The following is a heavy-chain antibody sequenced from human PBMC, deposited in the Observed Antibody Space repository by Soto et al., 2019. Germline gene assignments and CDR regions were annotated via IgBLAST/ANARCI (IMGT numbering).Heavy chain of an antibody. CDR3: ARHVVFLRGGYFSEGMDF. CDR1: GGSISSSSYY. J-gene: IGHJ6*01. V-gene: IGHV4-39*01. CDR2: IYYSGST. Sequence: PSETLSLTCTVSGGSISSSSYYWGWIRQPPGKGLEWIGSIYYSGSTYYNPSLKSRVTISVDTSKNQFSLKLSSVTAADTAVYYCARHVVFLRGGYFSEGMDFWGQGTTVTLS. D-gene: IGHD3-3*01.